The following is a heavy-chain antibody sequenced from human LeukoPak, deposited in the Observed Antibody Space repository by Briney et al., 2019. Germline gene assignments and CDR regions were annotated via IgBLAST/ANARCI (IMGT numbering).Heavy chain of an antibody. V-gene: IGHV3-53*01. CDR1: GFTFTSDA. Sequence: GGSLRLSCVASGFTFTSDAMNWVRQAPGKGLEWVSVIYGGGKTYYADSVKGRFTLSRDNSKNMLFLQMNGLRVEDTAVYYCARDQATMIRNGFDVWGQGTTVTVSS. CDR2: IYGGGKT. J-gene: IGHJ6*02. CDR3: ARDQATMIRNGFDV. D-gene: IGHD3-10*01.